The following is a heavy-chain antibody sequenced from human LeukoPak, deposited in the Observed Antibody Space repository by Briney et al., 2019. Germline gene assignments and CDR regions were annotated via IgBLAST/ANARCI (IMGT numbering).Heavy chain of an antibody. CDR3: ARPAGNYDSSGFLAFDI. Sequence: IFGTANYAQKFQGRVTITTDESTSTAYMELSSLRSDDTAVYYCARPAGNYDSSGFLAFDIWGQGTMVTVSS. V-gene: IGHV1-69*05. J-gene: IGHJ3*02. CDR2: IFGTA. D-gene: IGHD3-22*01.